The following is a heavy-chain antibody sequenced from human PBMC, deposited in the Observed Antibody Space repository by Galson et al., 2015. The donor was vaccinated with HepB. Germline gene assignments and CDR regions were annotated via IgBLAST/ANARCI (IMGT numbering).Heavy chain of an antibody. Sequence: SLRLSCAASGFTFSNYDMHWVRQAPGKGLEWVALISHDGDDEYYTDSVKGRFTISRDNSKNTLFPQMNSLRAEDAAVYYCARDLNQGGELDYWGQGTLVTVSS. D-gene: IGHD2-15*01. J-gene: IGHJ4*02. V-gene: IGHV3-30*03. CDR2: ISHDGDDE. CDR1: GFTFSNYD. CDR3: ARDLNQGGELDY.